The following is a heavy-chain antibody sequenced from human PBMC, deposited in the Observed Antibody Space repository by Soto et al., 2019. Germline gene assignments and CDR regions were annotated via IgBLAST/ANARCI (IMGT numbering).Heavy chain of an antibody. Sequence: QVQLVQSGAEVKKPGYSVKVSCLASRGTFNRYAINWVRQAPGHGLEWLGALVPQFGTPNYAQKCQDRVTIVADESTNTTSMELRGLTSDDTAVYYCARQNRDTPMVPFDVWGQGTLVTVSS. V-gene: IGHV1-69*01. CDR1: RGTFNRYA. J-gene: IGHJ4*02. D-gene: IGHD5-18*01. CDR2: LVPQFGTP. CDR3: ARQNRDTPMVPFDV.